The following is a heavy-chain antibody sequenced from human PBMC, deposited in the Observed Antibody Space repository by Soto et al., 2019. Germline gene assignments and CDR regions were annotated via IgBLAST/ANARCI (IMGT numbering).Heavy chain of an antibody. V-gene: IGHV1-2*04. Sequence: ASVKVSCKASGYTFTGYYMHWVRQAPVQGLECMGWINPNSGGTNYAQKFQGWVTMTRDTSIRTAYMELSRRRSDDTALYYCARERVTIFGHYYYYGMDVWGQGTTVTVSS. J-gene: IGHJ6*02. D-gene: IGHD3-3*01. CDR2: INPNSGGT. CDR3: ARERVTIFGHYYYYGMDV. CDR1: GYTFTGYY.